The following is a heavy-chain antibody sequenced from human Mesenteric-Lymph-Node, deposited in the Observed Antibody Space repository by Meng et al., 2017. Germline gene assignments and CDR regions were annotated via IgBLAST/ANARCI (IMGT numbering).Heavy chain of an antibody. Sequence: QVALPEAGPGLAKPSATLPLTCTVSGGSISSYYWSWIRQPPGKGLEWIGHIYYSGSTNYNPSLKSRVTISVDTSKNQISLKLSSVTATDTAVYYCARQSGYFDYWGQGTLVTVAS. D-gene: IGHD3-10*01. CDR1: GGSISSYY. CDR2: IYYSGST. CDR3: ARQSGYFDY. J-gene: IGHJ4*02. V-gene: IGHV4-59*08.